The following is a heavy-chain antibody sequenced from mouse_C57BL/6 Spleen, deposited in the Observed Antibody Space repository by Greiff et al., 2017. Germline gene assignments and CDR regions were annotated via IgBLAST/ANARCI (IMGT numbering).Heavy chain of an antibody. D-gene: IGHD1-1*01. Sequence: EVKLMESVAELVRPGASVKLSCTASGFNITNTYMPWVKHRPEQGLEWIGRIDPANGNTKYAPKFKGKATITADTSSTTAYLQLSSLTSEDTAIYYCAITTVVEGVYWGQGTTLTVSS. CDR3: AITTVVEGVY. J-gene: IGHJ2*01. V-gene: IGHV14-3*01. CDR1: GFNITNTY. CDR2: IDPANGNT.